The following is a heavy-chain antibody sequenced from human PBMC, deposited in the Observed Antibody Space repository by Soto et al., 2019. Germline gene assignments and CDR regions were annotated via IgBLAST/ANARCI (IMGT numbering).Heavy chain of an antibody. Sequence: QVQLVQSGAEVKKPGSSVKVSCKASGGTFSSYAISWVRQAPGQGLEWMGGIIPIFGTANYAQKFQGRVTITADESASTAYMELSSLSSEDTAVYYCASGPFSESSSFRPRYNWFGPWGEGTLVAVSS. CDR1: GGTFSSYA. V-gene: IGHV1-69*01. CDR2: IIPIFGTA. CDR3: ASGPFSESSSFRPRYNWFGP. J-gene: IGHJ5*02. D-gene: IGHD6-13*01.